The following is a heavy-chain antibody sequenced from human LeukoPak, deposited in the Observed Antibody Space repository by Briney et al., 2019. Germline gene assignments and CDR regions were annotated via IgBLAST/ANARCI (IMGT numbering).Heavy chain of an antibody. CDR1: GYSISSGYN. J-gene: IGHJ3*02. CDR2: INHSGST. Sequence: SETLSLTCTVSGYSISSGYNWGWIRQPPGKGLEWIGNINHSGSTYNNPSLRSRITISVDTSKNQFSLKLSSVTAADTAVYFCARGPYSYDSSGAFDIWGQGTMVTVSS. V-gene: IGHV4-38-2*02. CDR3: ARGPYSYDSSGAFDI. D-gene: IGHD3-22*01.